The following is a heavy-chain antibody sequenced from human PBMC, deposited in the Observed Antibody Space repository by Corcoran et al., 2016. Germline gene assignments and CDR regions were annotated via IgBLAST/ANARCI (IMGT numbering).Heavy chain of an antibody. D-gene: IGHD6-13*01. CDR2: IYYSGST. J-gene: IGHJ5*02. V-gene: IGHV4-39*01. CDR1: GGSISSSSYY. CDR3: ARAIAAASYCDP. Sequence: QLQLQESGPGLVKPSETLSLTCTVSGGSISSSSYYWGWIRQPPGKGLEWIGSIYYSGSTSYNPSLKSRVTLSVDTSKNQFSLKLSSETAADTAVYYCARAIAAASYCDPWGQGTLVTVSS.